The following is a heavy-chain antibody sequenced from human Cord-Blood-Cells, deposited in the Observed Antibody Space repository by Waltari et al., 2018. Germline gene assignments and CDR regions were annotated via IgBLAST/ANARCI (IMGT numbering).Heavy chain of an antibody. V-gene: IGHV3-30-3*01. J-gene: IGHJ6*02. CDR3: ARDKRWLHHYYYYGMDV. D-gene: IGHD5-12*01. CDR1: GFTFSSYA. Sequence: QVQLVESGGGVVQPGRSLRLSCAASGFTFSSYAMPWVRQAPGKGLEWVAVISYDGSNKYYADSVKGRFTISRDNSKNTLYLQMNSLRAEDTAVYYCARDKRWLHHYYYYGMDVWGQGTTVTVSS. CDR2: ISYDGSNK.